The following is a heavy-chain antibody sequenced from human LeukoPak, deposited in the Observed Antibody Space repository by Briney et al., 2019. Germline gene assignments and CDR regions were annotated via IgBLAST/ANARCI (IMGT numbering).Heavy chain of an antibody. Sequence: SETLSPTCAVSGGSFSGYYWSCIRHPPGKGLGWRGEINHSGSTNYNPSLKSRVTISVDTSKNQFSLKLSSVTAADTAVYYCARENIVVVPAATDYWGQGTLVTVSS. CDR1: GGSFSGYY. CDR2: INHSGST. CDR3: ARENIVVVPAATDY. J-gene: IGHJ4*02. V-gene: IGHV4-34*01. D-gene: IGHD2-2*01.